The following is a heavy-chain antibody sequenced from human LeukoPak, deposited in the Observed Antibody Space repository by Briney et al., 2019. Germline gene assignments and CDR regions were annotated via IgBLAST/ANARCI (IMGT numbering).Heavy chain of an antibody. V-gene: IGHV4-4*09. CDR3: AAHGGGGRAFDI. CDR1: GGSISSYY. J-gene: IGHJ3*02. CDR2: IYTSGST. Sequence: PSETLSLTCTVSGGSISSYYWSWIRQPPGKGLEWIGYIYTSGSTNYNPSLKSRVTISVDTSKNQCSLKLSSVTAADTAVYYCAAHGGGGRAFDIWGHGTMVTVSS. D-gene: IGHD3-16*01.